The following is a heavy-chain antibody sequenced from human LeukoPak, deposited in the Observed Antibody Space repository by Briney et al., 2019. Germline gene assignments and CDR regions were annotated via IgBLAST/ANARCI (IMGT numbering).Heavy chain of an antibody. Sequence: GGSLRLSCAASGFTFSRNAMSWVRQAPGKGLEWVSSISGSVSDTYYADSVKGRFTISRDNAKNSLYLQMNSLRAEDTAVYYCARVEARLVTPHLTSHFDYWGQGTLVTVSS. V-gene: IGHV3-21*01. CDR2: ISGSVSDT. CDR1: GFTFSRNA. J-gene: IGHJ4*02. D-gene: IGHD3-9*01. CDR3: ARVEARLVTPHLTSHFDY.